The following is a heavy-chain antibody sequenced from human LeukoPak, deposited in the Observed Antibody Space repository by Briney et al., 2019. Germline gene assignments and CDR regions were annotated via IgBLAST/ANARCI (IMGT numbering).Heavy chain of an antibody. D-gene: IGHD3-9*01. CDR1: GFTFSSYA. J-gene: IGHJ4*02. Sequence: QPGGSLRLSCAASGFTFSSYAMSWVRQAPGKGLEWVSAISGSGGSTYYADSVKGRFTISRDNSKNTLYLQMNSLRAEDTAVYYCAKPPYYDILTGYPTDDYFDYWGQGTLVTVSS. CDR2: ISGSGGST. CDR3: AKPPYYDILTGYPTDDYFDY. V-gene: IGHV3-23*01.